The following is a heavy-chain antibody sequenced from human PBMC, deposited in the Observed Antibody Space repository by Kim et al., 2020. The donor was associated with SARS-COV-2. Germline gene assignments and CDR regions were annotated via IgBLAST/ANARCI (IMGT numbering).Heavy chain of an antibody. D-gene: IGHD6-19*01. V-gene: IGHV1-69*01. J-gene: IGHJ5*02. CDR3: ARAGSSGWYRVGHNWFDP. Sequence: QGRVTITADESTSTAYMELSSLRSEDTAVYYCARAGSSGWYRVGHNWFDPWGQGTLVTVSS.